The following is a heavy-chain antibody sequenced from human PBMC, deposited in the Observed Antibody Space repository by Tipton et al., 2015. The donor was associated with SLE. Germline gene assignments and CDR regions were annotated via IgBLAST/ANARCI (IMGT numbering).Heavy chain of an antibody. CDR3: AREGCTSNTCYAAWYYGMDV. CDR2: IYYTGTT. J-gene: IGHJ6*02. V-gene: IGHV4-31*03. D-gene: IGHD2-2*01. Sequence: TLSLTCTVSGSSFSVGNYYWTWVRQRPGEGLEWIGSIYYTGTTYYNPSLRSRLTMSVDTSKKQFFLRLRSMTAADTAVYYCAREGCTSNTCYAAWYYGMDVWGQGTTVTVSS. CDR1: GSSFSVGNYY.